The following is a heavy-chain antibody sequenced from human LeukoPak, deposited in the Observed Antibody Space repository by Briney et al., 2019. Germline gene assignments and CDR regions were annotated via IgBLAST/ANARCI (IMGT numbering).Heavy chain of an antibody. CDR3: ARDPTNTSGYYAYFDY. Sequence: ASVKVSCKASGYTLRNHGITWVRQAPGQGLEWMGWISAYNGDTHYAQNLQGRVTMTTDTSTSTAYMELRSLRSDDTAVYYCARDPTNTSGYYAYFDYWGQGTLVTVSS. V-gene: IGHV1-18*01. CDR1: GYTLRNHG. J-gene: IGHJ4*02. CDR2: ISAYNGDT. D-gene: IGHD5-12*01.